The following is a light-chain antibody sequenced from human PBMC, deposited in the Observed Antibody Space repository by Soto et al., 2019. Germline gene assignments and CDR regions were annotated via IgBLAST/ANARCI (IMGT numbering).Light chain of an antibody. Sequence: QSVLTQPASVSGSPGQSITISCTGTSSDIGAYNYVSWYQQHPGKAPTLMIYEVGNRPSGASNRFSGSKSGNTASLTISELQAEDEADYYCSSYTTSSTWVFGGGTKLTVL. J-gene: IGLJ3*02. CDR3: SSYTTSSTWV. CDR1: SSDIGAYNY. V-gene: IGLV2-14*01. CDR2: EVG.